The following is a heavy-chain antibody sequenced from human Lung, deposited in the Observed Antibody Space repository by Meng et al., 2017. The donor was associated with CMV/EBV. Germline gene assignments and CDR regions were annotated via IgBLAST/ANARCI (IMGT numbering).Heavy chain of an antibody. CDR2: IHYRGST. CDR3: GREALSIAVASTDH. D-gene: IGHD6-19*01. V-gene: IGHV4-39*07. J-gene: IGHJ4*02. Sequence: GPGRVGSLTALSPTCTVSGGSIRSSGYYWVWIRQPTGMGLEWIGSIHYRGSTYYNPSLKGRVTISVDTSKNQFSLKVNSVTAADTAVYYCGREALSIAVASTDHWGQGTLVTVSS. CDR1: GGSIRSSGYY.